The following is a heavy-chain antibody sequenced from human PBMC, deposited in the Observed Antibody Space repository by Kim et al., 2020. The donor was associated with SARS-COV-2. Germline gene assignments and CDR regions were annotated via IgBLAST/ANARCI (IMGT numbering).Heavy chain of an antibody. CDR2: IWYDGSNK. CDR1: GFTFSSYG. J-gene: IGHJ6*02. CDR3: ARDPAVAGTLYYYGMDV. D-gene: IGHD6-19*01. V-gene: IGHV3-33*08. Sequence: GGSLRLSCAASGFTFSSYGMHWVRQAPGKGLEWVAVIWYDGSNKYYADSVKGRFTISRDNSKNTLYLQMNSLRAEDTAVYYCARDPAVAGTLYYYGMDVWGQGTTVTVSS.